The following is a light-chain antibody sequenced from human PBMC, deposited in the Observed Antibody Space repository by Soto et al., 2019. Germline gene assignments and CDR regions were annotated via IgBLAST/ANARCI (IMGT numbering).Light chain of an antibody. V-gene: IGLV1-40*01. CDR1: SSNIGAGYD. J-gene: IGLJ1*01. CDR3: QSYDRSLSDSV. Sequence: QSVLTQAPSVSGAPGQRITLSCTGSSSNIGAGYDVHWYQQLPGTAPKLLIYGNSNRPSGVPDRFSGSKSGTSASLAITGLQAEDEADYYCQSYDRSLSDSVFGTGTKLTVL. CDR2: GNS.